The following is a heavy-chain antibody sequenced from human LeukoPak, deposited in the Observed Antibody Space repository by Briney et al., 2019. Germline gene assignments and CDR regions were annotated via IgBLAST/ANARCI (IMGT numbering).Heavy chain of an antibody. CDR3: ARGGSTDSIHSCGGNCYFLDY. D-gene: IGHD2-21*02. CDR1: GYTFTGNH. CDR2: INPNSGGT. J-gene: IGHJ4*02. V-gene: IGHV1-2*02. Sequence: ASVRVSCKASGYTFTGNHMHWVRQAPGQGLEWMGWINPNSGGTNYAQKFQGRVIMTRDTSISTAYMELSRLGSDDTAVYYCARGGSTDSIHSCGGNCYFLDYCGQGTLVTVSS.